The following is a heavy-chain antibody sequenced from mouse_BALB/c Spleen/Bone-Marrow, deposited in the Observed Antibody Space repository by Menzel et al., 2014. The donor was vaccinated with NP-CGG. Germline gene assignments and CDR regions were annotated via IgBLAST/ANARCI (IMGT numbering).Heavy chain of an antibody. CDR1: GYSITGDYA. V-gene: IGHV3-2*02. Sequence: EVQLEESGPGLVKPSQSLSLSCTVTGYSITGDYAWNWIRQFPGNKLEWMGYISYSGSTSYNPSLKGRISITRDTSKNQFFVQLNPVTTEDTATYYCARGVYYCSSGDWYFDVWGAGTTVTVSS. D-gene: IGHD1-1*01. CDR2: ISYSGST. J-gene: IGHJ1*01. CDR3: ARGVYYCSSGDWYFDV.